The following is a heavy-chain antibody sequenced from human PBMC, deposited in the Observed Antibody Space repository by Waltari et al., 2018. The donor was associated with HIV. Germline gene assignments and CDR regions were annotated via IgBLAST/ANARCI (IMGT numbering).Heavy chain of an antibody. CDR3: TTGDIVVVTDY. J-gene: IGHJ4*02. V-gene: IGHV3-15*01. D-gene: IGHD2-21*02. CDR1: GFTFTNAW. CDR2: VKSETDGGTT. Sequence: EVPLVESGGGLVKPGGSLRLSCAASGFTFTNAWMSWVRQAPGEGLGLVGRVKSETDGGTTDYAAPVKGRFTISRDDSKNTLDLQMNSLKTEDTAVYYCTTGDIVVVTDYWGQGTLVTVSS.